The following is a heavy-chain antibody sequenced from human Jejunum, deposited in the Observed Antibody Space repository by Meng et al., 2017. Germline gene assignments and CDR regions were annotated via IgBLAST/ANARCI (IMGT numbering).Heavy chain of an antibody. D-gene: IGHD3-3*01. CDR3: ARTRDHDGNGYYAFDY. CDR2: IFHSGNT. J-gene: IGHJ4*02. V-gene: IGHV4-38-2*01. CDR1: GYSISSGYC. Sequence: SETLSLTCAASGYSISSGYCWGWIRQSPGQGLEWLARIFHSGNTGYNTSIKSRVTISLNTTKNQFSLKLTSVTAANTAVYYCARTRDHDGNGYYAFDYWGQGTLVTVSS.